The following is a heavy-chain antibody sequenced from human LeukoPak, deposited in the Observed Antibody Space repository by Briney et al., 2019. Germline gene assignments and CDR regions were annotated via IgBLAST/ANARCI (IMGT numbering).Heavy chain of an antibody. CDR1: GFIFSDYY. CDR3: ARDWEAAAGIPYFQH. V-gene: IGHV3-11*01. J-gene: IGHJ1*01. CDR2: ISSSGSTL. Sequence: GGSLRLSCAASGFIFSDYYMIWIRQAPGKGLEWVSYISSSGSTLYYADSVKGRFTISRDNAKNSLYLQMNSLRAEDTAVYYCARDWEAAAGIPYFQHWGQGTLVTVSS. D-gene: IGHD6-13*01.